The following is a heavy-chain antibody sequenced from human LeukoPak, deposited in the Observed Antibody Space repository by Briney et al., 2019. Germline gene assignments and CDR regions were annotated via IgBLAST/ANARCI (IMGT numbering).Heavy chain of an antibody. V-gene: IGHV4-59*01. D-gene: IGHD3-10*01. J-gene: IGHJ4*02. CDR1: GGSISSYY. Sequence: SETLSLTCTVSGGSISSYYWSWIRQPPGKGLEWIGYIYYSGSTNYNPSLKSRVTISVDTSKNQFSLKLSAVTAADTAVYYCARGSLWFGERWGQGTLVTVSS. CDR3: ARGSLWFGER. CDR2: IYYSGST.